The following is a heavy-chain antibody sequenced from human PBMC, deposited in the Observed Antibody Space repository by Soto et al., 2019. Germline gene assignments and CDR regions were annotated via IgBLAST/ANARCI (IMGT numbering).Heavy chain of an antibody. J-gene: IGHJ6*02. D-gene: IGHD3-10*01. CDR3: ARGRRLLWFGELLRPLGYYGMDV. V-gene: IGHV4-34*01. CDR1: GWSFSGYY. CDR2: INHSGST. Sequence: SETLSLTCSVYGWSFSGYYWSWIRQPPGKGLEWIGEINHSGSTNYNPSLKSRVTISVDTSKNQFSLKLSSVTAADTAVYYCARGRRLLWFGELLRPLGYYGMDVWGQGTTVTVSS.